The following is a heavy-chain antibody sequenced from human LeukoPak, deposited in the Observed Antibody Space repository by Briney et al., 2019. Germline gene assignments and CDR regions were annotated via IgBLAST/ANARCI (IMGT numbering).Heavy chain of an antibody. CDR1: GGSISSHY. J-gene: IGHJ6*03. CDR2: IYYSGST. Sequence: SETLSLTCTVSGGSISSHYWSWIRQPPGKGLEWIGTIYYSGSTYYNPSLQSRVTISVDTSKNQFSLKLSSVTAADTAVYYCARDFSSASWTYFYYYMDVWGKGTTVTVSS. V-gene: IGHV4-59*11. CDR3: ARDFSSASWTYFYYYMDV. D-gene: IGHD2-2*01.